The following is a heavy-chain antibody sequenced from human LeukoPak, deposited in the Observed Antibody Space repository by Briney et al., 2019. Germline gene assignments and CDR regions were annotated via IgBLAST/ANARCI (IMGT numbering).Heavy chain of an antibody. V-gene: IGHV1-46*01. J-gene: IGHJ4*02. D-gene: IGHD3-22*01. Sequence: ASVKVSCKASRYTFTGYYMHWVRQAPGQGLEWMGIINPSGGSTSYAQKFQGRVTMTRDTSTSTVYMELSSLRSEDTAVYYCARDLDYYDSSGFFDYWGQGTLVTVSS. CDR3: ARDLDYYDSSGFFDY. CDR1: RYTFTGYY. CDR2: INPSGGST.